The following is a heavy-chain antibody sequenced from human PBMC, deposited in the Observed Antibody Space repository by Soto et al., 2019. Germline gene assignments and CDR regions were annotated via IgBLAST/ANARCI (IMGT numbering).Heavy chain of an antibody. CDR3: ARDKITGLFDY. CDR2: INHSGST. Sequence: QVQLQQWDAGLLKPSETLSLTCAVYGGSFSGYYWTWIRQPPGTGLEWIGEINHSGSTNYNPSLKIRVTISVDTSKNQFSLKLTSVTAADTAVYYCARDKITGLFDYWGQGTLVTVSS. D-gene: IGHD2-8*02. J-gene: IGHJ4*02. V-gene: IGHV4-34*01. CDR1: GGSFSGYY.